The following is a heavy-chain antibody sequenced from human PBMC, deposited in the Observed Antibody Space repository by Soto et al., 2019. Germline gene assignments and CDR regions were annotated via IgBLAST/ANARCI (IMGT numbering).Heavy chain of an antibody. D-gene: IGHD3-10*01. V-gene: IGHV4-39*02. CDR3: ASEDMVRGVIIY. Sequence: PSQTLWLTCTVSGKPLSSGTCYCGWVSQPPATGLEWIGSIYHSGSTDFIPSPRIRVTISVDTAKNHFALKLSSVPAADTALYYGASEDMVRGVIIYCGQGTLLTVSS. J-gene: IGHJ4*02. CDR1: GKPLSSGTCY. CDR2: IYHSGST.